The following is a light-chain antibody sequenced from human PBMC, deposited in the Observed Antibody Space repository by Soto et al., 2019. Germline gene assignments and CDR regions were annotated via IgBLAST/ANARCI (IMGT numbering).Light chain of an antibody. Sequence: EIVLTQSPVTLSLSPGERATLSCRASQSINNNLAWYQQKPGQPPRHLIYDASNRATAIPVRFSGSGSGTDFTLTISSLEPEDSAVYYCQYRGIWPPGATFGGGTKVEIK. V-gene: IGKV3-11*01. CDR3: QYRGIWPPGAT. CDR1: QSINNN. CDR2: DAS. J-gene: IGKJ4*01.